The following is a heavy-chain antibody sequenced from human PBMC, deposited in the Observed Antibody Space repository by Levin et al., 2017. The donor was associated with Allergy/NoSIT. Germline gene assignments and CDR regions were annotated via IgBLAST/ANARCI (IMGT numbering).Heavy chain of an antibody. CDR1: GGPIRRGSDY. CDR3: ARFEAPYYFDS. J-gene: IGHJ4*02. Sequence: SETLSLTCSVSGGPIRRGSDYWSWIRQPAGEGLEWIGHIYTSGSTTYNPSLKSRVTISLDTSKNQFSLKLSSVTAAETAVYYCARFEAPYYFDSWGQGILVTVSS. CDR2: IYTSGST. V-gene: IGHV4-61*09.